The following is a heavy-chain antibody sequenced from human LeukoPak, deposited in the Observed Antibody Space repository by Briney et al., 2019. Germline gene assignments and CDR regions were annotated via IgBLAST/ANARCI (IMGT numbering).Heavy chain of an antibody. CDR1: GFTFDDYA. Sequence: GGSLRLSCAASGFTFDDYAMHWVRQAPGKGLEWVSSITWNSGSIDYADSVKGRFTISRDNAKNSLYLQMNSLRAEDTALYYCAKVGGYIVGATSGAFDIWGQGTMVTVSS. J-gene: IGHJ3*02. D-gene: IGHD1-26*01. CDR3: AKVGGYIVGATSGAFDI. V-gene: IGHV3-9*01. CDR2: ITWNSGSI.